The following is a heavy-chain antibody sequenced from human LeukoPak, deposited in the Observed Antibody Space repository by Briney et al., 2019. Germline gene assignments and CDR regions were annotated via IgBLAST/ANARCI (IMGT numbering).Heavy chain of an antibody. D-gene: IGHD3-10*01. J-gene: IGHJ4*02. Sequence: GGSLRLSCAASGFTFSSYAMSCVRQAPGKGLEWVSAISGSGGRTYYADSVKGRFTISRDNSKNTLYLQVNSLRAEDTAVYYCAKDGEGEYSYYFDYWGQGALVTVSS. CDR3: AKDGEGEYSYYFDY. CDR2: ISGSGGRT. V-gene: IGHV3-23*01. CDR1: GFTFSSYA.